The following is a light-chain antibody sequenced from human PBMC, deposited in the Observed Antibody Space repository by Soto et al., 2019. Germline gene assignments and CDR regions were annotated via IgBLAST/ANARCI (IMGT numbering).Light chain of an antibody. J-gene: IGLJ3*02. CDR3: ETWDSNTRV. V-gene: IGLV4-60*03. CDR2: LEGSGSY. CDR1: SGHSCYI. Sequence: QPVLTQSSSASASLGSSVKLTCTLISGHSCYIIAWHQQQPGKAPRYLMKLEGSGSYNKGSGVPDRFSGSSSGADRYLTISNLQSADEADYYCETWDSNTRVFVVGTKLTDL.